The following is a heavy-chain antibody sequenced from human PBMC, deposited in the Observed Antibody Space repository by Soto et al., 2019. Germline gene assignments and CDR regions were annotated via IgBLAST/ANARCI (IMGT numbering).Heavy chain of an antibody. CDR2: IWVDGTNK. CDR1: GFTFSSYG. D-gene: IGHD3-16*01. V-gene: IGHV3-33*01. J-gene: IGHJ6*02. Sequence: QVQLVESGGGVVQPGRSLRLSCAASGFTFSSYGMHWVRQAPGKGLEWVAVIWVDGTNKYYADSVKGRLTISRDNSKNTLYLQMIRLRAEDTAVYYCASDGVGMLITTPMYYFSMDVWGQGTTVTVSS. CDR3: ASDGVGMLITTPMYYFSMDV.